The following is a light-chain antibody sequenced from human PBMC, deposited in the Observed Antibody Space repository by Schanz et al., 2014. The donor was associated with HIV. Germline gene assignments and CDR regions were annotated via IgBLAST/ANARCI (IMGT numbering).Light chain of an antibody. J-gene: IGKJ1*01. Sequence: EIVLTQSPGTVSLSPGERATLSCRASQSVSSNYLAWYQQKPGQAPRLLIYGSSKRATGIPDRFSGSESGTDFTLTINRMEPEDYAVYYCQQYGSPPWTFGQGTKVEVK. V-gene: IGKV3-20*01. CDR1: QSVSSNY. CDR2: GSS. CDR3: QQYGSPPWT.